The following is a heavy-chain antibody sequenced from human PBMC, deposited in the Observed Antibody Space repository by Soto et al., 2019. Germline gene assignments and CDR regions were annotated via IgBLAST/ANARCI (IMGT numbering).Heavy chain of an antibody. CDR2: ITPSGGRP. CDR1: GYSFRTYF. D-gene: IGHD6-13*01. Sequence: QVQLLQSGAEVKKPGASVNISCKASGYSFRTYFIHWVRQAPGQGLEWMGVITPSGGRPKYAQRFKGGDVMTSDTSAGTVYMELSSPRSDDTAVYYWARDCNRAAAGTGWFDPWGQGSAVTVSS. CDR3: ARDCNRAAAGTGWFDP. J-gene: IGHJ5*02. V-gene: IGHV1-46*01.